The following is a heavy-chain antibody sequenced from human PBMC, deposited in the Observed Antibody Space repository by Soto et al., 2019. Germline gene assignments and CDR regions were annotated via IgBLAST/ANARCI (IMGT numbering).Heavy chain of an antibody. CDR2: IFPSGTT. V-gene: IGHV4-30-2*01. CDR1: GGSLTSGTYS. J-gene: IGHJ4*02. CDR3: ARGREFDS. Sequence: QVQLRESGSRLVRPSQTLSLTCAVSGGSLTSGTYSWNWIRPPPGKGLEWIGYIFPSGTTYYNPSLKSRVSISIDVSKNQFSLNLRSLTAADTAVYYCARGREFDSWGQGTLVTVSS.